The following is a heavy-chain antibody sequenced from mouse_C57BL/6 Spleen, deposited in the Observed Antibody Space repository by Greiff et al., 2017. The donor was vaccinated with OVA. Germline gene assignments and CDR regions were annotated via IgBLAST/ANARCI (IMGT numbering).Heavy chain of an antibody. V-gene: IGHV1-50*01. CDR1: GYTFTSYW. CDR3: ASENYYAMDY. CDR2: IDPSDSYT. J-gene: IGHJ4*01. Sequence: QVQLQQPGAELVKPGASVKLSCKASGYTFTSYWMKWVNQRPGKGLEWIGEIDPSDSYTNYNQKFKGKATLTVDTSSSTAYMQLSSLTSEDAAVYYGASENYYAMDYWGQGTSVTVSS.